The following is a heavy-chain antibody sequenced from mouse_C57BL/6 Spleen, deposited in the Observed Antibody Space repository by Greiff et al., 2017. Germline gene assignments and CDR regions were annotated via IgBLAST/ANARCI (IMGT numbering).Heavy chain of an antibody. CDR1: GYTFTSYW. Sequence: VQLQQSGAELVKPGASVKLSCKASGYTFTSYWMHWVKQRPGRGLEWIGRIDPNSGGTKYNEKFKSKATLTVDKPSSTAYMQLSSLTSEDSAVYDWARGDYGYDGFYYFDYWGQGTTLTVSS. CDR3: ARGDYGYDGFYYFDY. D-gene: IGHD2-2*01. J-gene: IGHJ2*01. CDR2: IDPNSGGT. V-gene: IGHV1-72*01.